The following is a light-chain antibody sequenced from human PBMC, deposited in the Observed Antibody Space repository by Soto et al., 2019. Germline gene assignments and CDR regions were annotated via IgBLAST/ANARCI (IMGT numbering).Light chain of an antibody. V-gene: IGKV3-11*01. J-gene: IGKJ2*01. Sequence: EIVLTQSPATLSLSPGERATLSCRASQSVGSYLAWYQQKPGQAPRLLINDASNRATGIPARFSGSGSGTDFTLTISSLEPEDFASYYCQQRDTFGQGTKLEIK. CDR3: QQRDT. CDR1: QSVGSY. CDR2: DAS.